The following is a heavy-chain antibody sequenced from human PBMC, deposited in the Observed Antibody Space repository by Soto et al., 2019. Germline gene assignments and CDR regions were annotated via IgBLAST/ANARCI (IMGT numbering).Heavy chain of an antibody. CDR2: ISAYNGNT. CDR3: ARERSLEPYDFAY. D-gene: IGHD1-1*01. Sequence: QVQLVQSGAEVKKPGASVKVSCKASGYTFTSYGISWVRQAPGQGLEWMGWISAYNGNTNYAQKLQGRVTMTTCTSTSTAYMELRTVRSDDTAVYYCARERSLEPYDFAYWGQGTLVTVSS. V-gene: IGHV1-18*01. CDR1: GYTFTSYG. J-gene: IGHJ4*02.